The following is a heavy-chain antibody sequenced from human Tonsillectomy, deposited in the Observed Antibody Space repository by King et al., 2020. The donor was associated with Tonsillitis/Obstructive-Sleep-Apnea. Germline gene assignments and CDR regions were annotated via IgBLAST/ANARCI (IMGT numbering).Heavy chain of an antibody. J-gene: IGHJ2*01. D-gene: IGHD4-17*01. CDR1: GYTFTGYY. Sequence: QAQLVQSGAEVKKPGASVKVSCKASGYTFTGYYMHWVRQAPGQGLEWMGRLNPSSGGTTYAQRFQGRVPMTRDTSITTASMELSSLRSDDTAVYYCARGGVTTWYRYFDLWGRGALVTVSS. V-gene: IGHV1-2*06. CDR2: LNPSSGGT. CDR3: ARGGVTTWYRYFDL.